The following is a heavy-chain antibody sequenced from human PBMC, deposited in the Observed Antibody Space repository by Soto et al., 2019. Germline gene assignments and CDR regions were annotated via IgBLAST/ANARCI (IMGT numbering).Heavy chain of an antibody. CDR3: ARGGSIAAPVGSYYYYYGMDV. V-gene: IGHV4-59*01. J-gene: IGHJ6*02. D-gene: IGHD6-6*01. CDR1: GGSISSYY. CDR2: IYYSGST. Sequence: PSETLSLTCTVSGGSISSYYWSWIRQPPGKGLEWIGYIYYSGSTNYNPSLKSRVTISVDTSKNQISLKLSSVTAADTAVYYCARGGSIAAPVGSYYYYYGMDVWGQGTTVTVAS.